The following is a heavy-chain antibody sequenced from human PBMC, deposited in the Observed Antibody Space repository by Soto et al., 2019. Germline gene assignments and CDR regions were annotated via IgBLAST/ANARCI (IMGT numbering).Heavy chain of an antibody. V-gene: IGHV2-5*01. CDR1: GFSLSSSGVS. CDR3: AHSSRCGDCPLDY. Sequence: QITLKESGPTLVKPTQTLTLTCTLSGFSLSSSGVSVGWIRQPPGKALEWLALIFWHDDKRYSPSLKNRLSITKATSKNQVVLIMTNMDPVDTATYYCAHSSRCGDCPLDYWGQGTLVTVSS. CDR2: IFWHDDK. J-gene: IGHJ4*02. D-gene: IGHD2-21*02.